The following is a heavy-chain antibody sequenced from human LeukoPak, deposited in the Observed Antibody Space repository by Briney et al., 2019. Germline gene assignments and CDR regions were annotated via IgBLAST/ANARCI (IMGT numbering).Heavy chain of an antibody. CDR2: LSDSGVRT. CDR1: GYTFSDFA. CDR3: VKASVTTTRYFYSMDV. V-gene: IGHV3-23*01. J-gene: IGHJ6*03. Sequence: GGSLRLSCATSGYTFSDFAMNWVRQAPGKGLEWVSTLSDSGVRTYYADFVKGRFTISRDNSKKTLYLQMKSLRAEDTAVYYCVKASVTTTRYFYSMDVWGKGTRVTVSS. D-gene: IGHD4-17*01.